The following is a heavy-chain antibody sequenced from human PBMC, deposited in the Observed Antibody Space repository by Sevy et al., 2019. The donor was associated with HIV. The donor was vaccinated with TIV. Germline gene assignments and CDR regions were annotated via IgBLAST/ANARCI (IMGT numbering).Heavy chain of an antibody. D-gene: IGHD2-15*01. V-gene: IGHV4-34*01. Sequence: SETLSLTCAVYGGSFSGYYWSWIRQPPGKGLEWIGEINHSGSTNYNPSLKSRVTISVDTSKNQFSLKRGSVTAADTAVYYCARGKTIVVVVAASSDFDYWGQGTLVTVSS. CDR2: INHSGST. CDR3: ARGKTIVVVVAASSDFDY. J-gene: IGHJ4*02. CDR1: GGSFSGYY.